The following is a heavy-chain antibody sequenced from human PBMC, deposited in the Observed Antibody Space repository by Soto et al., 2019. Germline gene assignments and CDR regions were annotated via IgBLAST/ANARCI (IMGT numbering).Heavy chain of an antibody. V-gene: IGHV3-30*18. CDR3: AKSGLRFLDYFDY. D-gene: IGHD4-17*01. J-gene: IGHJ4*02. CDR2: MLSDGTNR. CDR1: GFTVSNYA. Sequence: QVQLVESGGGVVQPGRSLRLSCAGSGFTVSNYAMHWVRQAPGKGLEWVAVMLSDGTNRFSDSVKGRFTVSGDNSENTVYLQMNSLTGEDTAVYYCAKSGLRFLDYFDYWGQGTQVTVSS.